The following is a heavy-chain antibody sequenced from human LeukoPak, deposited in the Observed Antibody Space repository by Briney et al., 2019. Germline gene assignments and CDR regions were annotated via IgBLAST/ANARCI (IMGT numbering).Heavy chain of an antibody. CDR1: GYTFTSYY. D-gene: IGHD2-2*01. J-gene: IGHJ3*02. CDR3: AREDGCSSTSCYEAFDI. V-gene: IGHV1-46*01. Sequence: ASVKVSCKASGYTFTSYYMHWVRQAPGQGLEWMGIINPSGGSTSYAQKFQGRVTMTRDTSTSTVYMELSSLRSEDTAVHYCAREDGCSSTSCYEAFDIWGQGTMVTVSS. CDR2: INPSGGST.